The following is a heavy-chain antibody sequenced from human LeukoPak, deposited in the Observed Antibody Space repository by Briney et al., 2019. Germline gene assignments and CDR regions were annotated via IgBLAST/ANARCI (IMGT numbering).Heavy chain of an antibody. Sequence: GGLRLSCAASGFTFSSYSMNWVRQAPGKGLEWVANINPAGSDKYYVDSVKGRFTISRDNAKNSLYLQMNSLRVEDTAIYYCGRGDPDYWGQGTLVTVPS. CDR3: GRGDPDY. CDR2: INPAGSDK. CDR1: GFTFSSYS. V-gene: IGHV3-7*01. J-gene: IGHJ4*02.